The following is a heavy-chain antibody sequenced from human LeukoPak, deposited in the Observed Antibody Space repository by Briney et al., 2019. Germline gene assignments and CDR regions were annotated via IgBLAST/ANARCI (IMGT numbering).Heavy chain of an antibody. CDR2: IIPILGIA. V-gene: IGHV1-69*04. CDR1: GGTFSSYT. J-gene: IGHJ4*02. CDR3: AREFGGSSWYT. Sequence: ASVKVSCKASGGTFSSYTISWVRQAPGQGLEWMGRIIPILGIANYAQKFQGRVTITADKSTSTAYMELSSLRSEDTAVYYCAREFGGSSWYTWGQGTLVTVSS. D-gene: IGHD6-13*01.